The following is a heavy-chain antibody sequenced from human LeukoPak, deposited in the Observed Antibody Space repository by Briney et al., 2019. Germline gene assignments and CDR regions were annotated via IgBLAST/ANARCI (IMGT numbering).Heavy chain of an antibody. D-gene: IGHD4-17*01. Sequence: GGSLRLSCAASGFTFSSYAMSWVRQAPGKGLEWVSTTTGSGGTTYYADSVKGRFTISRDNSKNTLYLQMNSLRAEDTAVYYCAKEVYGDYDIGIWGQGTMVTVSS. CDR3: AKEVYGDYDIGI. CDR2: TTGSGGTT. CDR1: GFTFSSYA. V-gene: IGHV3-23*01. J-gene: IGHJ3*02.